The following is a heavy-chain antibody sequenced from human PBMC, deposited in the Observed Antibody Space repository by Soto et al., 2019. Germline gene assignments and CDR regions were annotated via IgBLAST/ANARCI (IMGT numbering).Heavy chain of an antibody. J-gene: IGHJ5*02. Sequence: QVQLQESGPGLVKPSETLSLTCTVSGGAVSSGNYYWSWIRQPPGKGLEWIGFINYTGISSYNPSLKSRGTMSLDKSNNQSSLKLTSVTAADTAVYYCASAVYWSGGSCSFEPWGQGTLVTVSS. V-gene: IGHV4-61*01. CDR3: ASAVYWSGGSCSFEP. CDR2: INYTGIS. D-gene: IGHD2-15*01. CDR1: GGAVSSGNYY.